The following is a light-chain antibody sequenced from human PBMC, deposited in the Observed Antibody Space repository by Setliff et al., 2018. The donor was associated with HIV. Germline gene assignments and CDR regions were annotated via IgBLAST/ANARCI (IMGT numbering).Light chain of an antibody. CDR1: SSDFGGYNY. V-gene: IGLV2-14*03. J-gene: IGLJ1*01. CDR2: DVS. CDR3: SSYTSRNTYV. Sequence: VLTQPASVSGSPGQSITISCTGASSDFGGYNYVSWYEQHPGKAPKLMIYDVSKRPSGVSNRFSGSKSGNTASLTISGLQAEDEADYYCSSYTSRNTYVFGTGTKVTV.